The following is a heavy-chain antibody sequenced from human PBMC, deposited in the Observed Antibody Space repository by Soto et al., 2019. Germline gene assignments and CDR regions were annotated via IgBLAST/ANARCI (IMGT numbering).Heavy chain of an antibody. Sequence: SETLSLTCTVSGGSISSYYWSWIRQPPGKGLEWIGYIYYSGSTNYNPSLKSRVTISVDTSKNQFSLKLSSVTAADTAVYYCARGDGYSGYESLKYYFDYWGQGTLVTVSS. J-gene: IGHJ4*02. D-gene: IGHD5-12*01. CDR3: ARGDGYSGYESLKYYFDY. CDR1: GGSISSYY. V-gene: IGHV4-59*01. CDR2: IYYSGST.